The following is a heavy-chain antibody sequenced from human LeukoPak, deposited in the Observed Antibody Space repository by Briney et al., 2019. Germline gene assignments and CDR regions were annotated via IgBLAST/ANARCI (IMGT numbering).Heavy chain of an antibody. D-gene: IGHD1-14*01. J-gene: IGHJ4*02. Sequence: SETLSLTCSVSGGSISYNYWSWIRQPAGKGLEWIGRLSSGGSTNYSPSLKSRLTISVDRSKNHFSLKLTSLTAADTAVYYCARDSGSGHFDYWGQGTLVTVSS. V-gene: IGHV4-4*07. CDR2: LSSGGST. CDR1: GGSISYNY. CDR3: ARDSGSGHFDY.